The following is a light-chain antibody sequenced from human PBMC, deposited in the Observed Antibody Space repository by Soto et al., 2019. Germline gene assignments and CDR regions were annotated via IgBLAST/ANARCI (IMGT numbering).Light chain of an antibody. CDR1: SSDVGGYKY. V-gene: IGLV2-8*01. CDR3: SSYAGSNHYV. J-gene: IGLJ1*01. Sequence: QSALTQPPSASGSPGQSVTISCTGTSSDVGGYKYVSWYQQYPGKAPKLMIYAVSKRPSGVPDRFSGSKSGNTASLTVSGLQAEDEADYYCSSYAGSNHYVFGTGTQLTVL. CDR2: AVS.